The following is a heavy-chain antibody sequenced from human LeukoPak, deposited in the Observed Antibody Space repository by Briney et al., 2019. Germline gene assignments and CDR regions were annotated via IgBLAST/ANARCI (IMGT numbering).Heavy chain of an antibody. CDR2: MNPNSGNT. V-gene: IGHV1-8*01. CDR3: ARDSRGATISLAEYFQH. D-gene: IGHD1-26*01. CDR1: GYTFTSYD. Sequence: WASVKVSCKASGYTFTSYDINWVRQATGQGLEWMGWMNPNSGNTGYAQKFQGRVTMTRDMSTSTVYMELSSLRSEDTAVYYCARDSRGATISLAEYFQHWGQGTLVTVSS. J-gene: IGHJ1*01.